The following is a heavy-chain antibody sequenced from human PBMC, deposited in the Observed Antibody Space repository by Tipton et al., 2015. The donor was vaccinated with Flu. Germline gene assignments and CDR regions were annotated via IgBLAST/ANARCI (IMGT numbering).Heavy chain of an antibody. J-gene: IGHJ3*01. CDR2: IHISGTT. D-gene: IGHD6-25*01. Sequence: TLSLTCSVSGDSIRNYHWSWIRQTAEKGLEWIGRIHISGTTDYNPSLKSRVGLSADTSKNQLSLQLTSVTAADTALYYCARDPQRPHYYNSFDPFDPWGQGTMVTVSS. CDR1: GDSIRNYH. CDR3: ARDPQRPHYYNSFDPFDP. V-gene: IGHV4-4*07.